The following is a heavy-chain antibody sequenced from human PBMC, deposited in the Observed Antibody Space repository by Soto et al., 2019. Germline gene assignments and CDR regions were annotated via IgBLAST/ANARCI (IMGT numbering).Heavy chain of an antibody. CDR3: ARDREWELPGWTAFDI. CDR1: GYTFVVYF. V-gene: IGHV1-46*01. Sequence: GASVKVSCKTSGYTFVVYFIHWVRQAPGQGLEWMGIISLRHHSTSYAQKFQDRLSVTRDPSSTTIYMELSSLRSEDTAVYYCARDREWELPGWTAFDIWGQGTMVTVSS. D-gene: IGHD1-26*01. J-gene: IGHJ3*02. CDR2: ISLRHHST.